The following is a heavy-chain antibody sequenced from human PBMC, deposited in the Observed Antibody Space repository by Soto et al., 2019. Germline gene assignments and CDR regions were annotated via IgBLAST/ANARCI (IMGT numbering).Heavy chain of an antibody. J-gene: IGHJ4*01. Sequence: EVQLLEYGGGLVQRGESLRLSCVASGFIFNKYAMTWVRQAPGKGLEWVSSISGSSSTTYYADSVKGRFTISRDNSKNTVYLHMNTLSTEDTAVYYCAPTRYDYGDDAVGYWGQGTLVTVSS. CDR2: ISGSSSTT. CDR1: GFIFNKYA. V-gene: IGHV3-23*01. D-gene: IGHD4-17*01. CDR3: APTRYDYGDDAVGY.